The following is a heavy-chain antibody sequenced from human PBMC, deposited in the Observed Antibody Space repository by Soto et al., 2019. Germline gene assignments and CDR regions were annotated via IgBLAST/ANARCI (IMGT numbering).Heavy chain of an antibody. D-gene: IGHD3-10*01. Sequence: PGESLKISCQHSGNSFSRSWIGWVRQMPGKGLEWMGVIHPADSDTRYSPSFQGQVTMSADTSISTAYLQWSSLKASDSAMYYCAIFGSGSPYFDHWGQGTLVTVSS. CDR1: GNSFSRSW. CDR3: AIFGSGSPYFDH. J-gene: IGHJ4*02. CDR2: IHPADSDT. V-gene: IGHV5-51*01.